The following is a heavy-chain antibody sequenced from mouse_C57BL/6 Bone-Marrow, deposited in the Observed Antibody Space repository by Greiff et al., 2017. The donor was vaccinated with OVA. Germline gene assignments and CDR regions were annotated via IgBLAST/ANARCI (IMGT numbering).Heavy chain of an antibody. D-gene: IGHD1-1*01. CDR3: ARDYGSSTWFAY. J-gene: IGHJ3*01. V-gene: IGHV1-69*01. CDR1: GYTFTSYW. CDR2: IDPSDSYT. Sequence: QVQLQQPGAELVMPGASVKLSCKASGYTFTSYWMHWVKQRPGQGLEWIGEIDPSDSYTNYNQKFKGKSTLTVAKSSSTAYMQLSSLTSEDSAVYYCARDYGSSTWFAYWGQGTLVTVSA.